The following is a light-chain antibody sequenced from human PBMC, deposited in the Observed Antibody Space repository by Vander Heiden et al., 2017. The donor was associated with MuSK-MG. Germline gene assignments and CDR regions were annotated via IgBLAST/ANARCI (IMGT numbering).Light chain of an antibody. CDR1: QSIDNY. J-gene: IGKJ1*01. CDR3: QQSYSTPRT. Sequence: DVQMTQSPSSLPASVGDRVTITCRASQSIDNYLNWFQQKVGEAPRLLIYASSTLQSGVPSRFSGSGSGTEFTLTISSLQPEDFATYYCQQSYSTPRTFGQGTKVEVK. V-gene: IGKV1-39*01. CDR2: ASS.